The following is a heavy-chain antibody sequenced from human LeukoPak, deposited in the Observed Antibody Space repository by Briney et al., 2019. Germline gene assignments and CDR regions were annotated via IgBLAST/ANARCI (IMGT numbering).Heavy chain of an antibody. D-gene: IGHD2-2*01. V-gene: IGHV4-34*01. Sequence: PSETLSLTCAVYGGSFSGYYWSWIRQPPGKGLEWIGEINHSGSTNYNPSLKSRVTISVDTSKNQFSLKLSSVTAADTAVYYCARGRDCSSTSCYGVWFDPWGQGTLVTVSS. CDR1: GGSFSGYY. J-gene: IGHJ5*02. CDR2: INHSGST. CDR3: ARGRDCSSTSCYGVWFDP.